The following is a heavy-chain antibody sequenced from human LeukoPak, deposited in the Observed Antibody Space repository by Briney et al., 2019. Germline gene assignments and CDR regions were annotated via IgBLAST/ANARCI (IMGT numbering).Heavy chain of an antibody. D-gene: IGHD6-6*01. V-gene: IGHV3-23*01. CDR1: GFTFSSYA. CDR3: AKGGIMQSSSPGLQYFDL. J-gene: IGHJ2*01. Sequence: GGPLRLSCAASGFTFSSYAMSWVRQAPGKGLEWVSVIGDSGGSTYYADSVRGRFTISRDNSKNTLYLQMNSLRAEDTAVYYCAKGGIMQSSSPGLQYFDLWGRGTLVSVSS. CDR2: IGDSGGST.